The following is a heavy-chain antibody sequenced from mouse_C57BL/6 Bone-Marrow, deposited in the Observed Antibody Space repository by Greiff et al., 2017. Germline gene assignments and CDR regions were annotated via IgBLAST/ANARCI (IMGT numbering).Heavy chain of an antibody. CDR3: ARGDNYDGGDYYAMDY. D-gene: IGHD2-4*01. Sequence: QVQLQQSGAELARPGASVKLSCKASGYTFTSYGISWVKQRTGQGLEWIGEIYPRSGNTYYNEKFKGKATLTADKSSSTAYMELRSLTSEDSAVYFCARGDNYDGGDYYAMDYWGQGTSGTVSS. CDR1: GYTFTSYG. J-gene: IGHJ4*01. CDR2: IYPRSGNT. V-gene: IGHV1-81*01.